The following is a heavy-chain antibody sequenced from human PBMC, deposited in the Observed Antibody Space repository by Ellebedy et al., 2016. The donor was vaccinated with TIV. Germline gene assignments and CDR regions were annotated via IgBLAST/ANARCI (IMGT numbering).Heavy chain of an antibody. CDR1: GGSISSSSYY. Sequence: GSLRLXXTVSGGSISSSSYYWGWIRQPPGKGLEWIGSIYYSGSTYYNPSLKSRVTISVDTSKNQFSLKLSSVTAADTAVYYCARDYPAYCGGDCYPLWGQGTLVTVSS. J-gene: IGHJ4*02. CDR3: ARDYPAYCGGDCYPL. CDR2: IYYSGST. D-gene: IGHD2-21*02. V-gene: IGHV4-39*07.